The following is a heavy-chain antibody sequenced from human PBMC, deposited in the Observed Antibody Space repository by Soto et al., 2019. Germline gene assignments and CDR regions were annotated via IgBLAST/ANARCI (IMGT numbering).Heavy chain of an antibody. V-gene: IGHV4-4*02. CDR2: SHQSGST. Sequence: QVQLQESGPGLVKPSGTLSLTCAVSGVSISSHDWWTWVRQPPGKGLEWIGESHQSGSTNYNLSLESRVTIEVDTSKNQFSLKLRSVTVADTAVYYCATRDNSKFYWGQGTLVTVSS. D-gene: IGHD6-13*01. CDR3: ATRDNSKFY. J-gene: IGHJ4*02. CDR1: GVSISSHDW.